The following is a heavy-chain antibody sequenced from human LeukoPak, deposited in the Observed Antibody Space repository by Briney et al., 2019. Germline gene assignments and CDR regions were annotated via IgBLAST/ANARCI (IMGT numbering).Heavy chain of an antibody. CDR3: AKDLFGGARYYFDY. V-gene: IGHV3-9*01. D-gene: IGHD3-16*01. J-gene: IGHJ4*02. CDR2: ISWNSGSI. CDR1: GFTFDDYA. Sequence: PGRSPRLSCAASGFTFDDYAMHWVRQAPGKGLEWVSGISWNSGSIGYADSVKGRFTISRDNAKNSLYLQMNSLRAEDTALYYCAKDLFGGARYYFDYWGQGTLVTVSS.